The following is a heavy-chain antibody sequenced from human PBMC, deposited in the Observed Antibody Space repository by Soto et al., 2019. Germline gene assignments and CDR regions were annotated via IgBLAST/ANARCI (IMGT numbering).Heavy chain of an antibody. Sequence: QLQLQESGPGMVKPSETLSLTCSVSGDSIKSDNYYWGWIRQPPGKGLDWIGSIYYRGHTYYNPSLKTRVTISLEKSKRQFSLKLNSATAADSAVYFCARLEGLATISYYFDYWCQGTLVTVSS. CDR2: IYYRGHT. D-gene: IGHD3-9*01. J-gene: IGHJ4*02. CDR3: ARLEGLATISYYFDY. V-gene: IGHV4-39*01. CDR1: GDSIKSDNYY.